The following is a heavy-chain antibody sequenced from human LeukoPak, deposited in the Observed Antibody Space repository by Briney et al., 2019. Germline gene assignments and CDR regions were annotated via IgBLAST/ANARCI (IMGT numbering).Heavy chain of an antibody. CDR1: GYTFTSYG. V-gene: IGHV1-18*01. Sequence: GASVKVSCKASGYTFTSYGISWVRQAPGQGLEWMGWISAYNGNTNYAQKLQGRVTMTTDTSTSTAYMELSSLRSEDTALYYCARDPSTVTTRDGDYWGQGTLVTVSS. CDR3: ARDPSTVTTRDGDY. D-gene: IGHD4-17*01. CDR2: ISAYNGNT. J-gene: IGHJ4*02.